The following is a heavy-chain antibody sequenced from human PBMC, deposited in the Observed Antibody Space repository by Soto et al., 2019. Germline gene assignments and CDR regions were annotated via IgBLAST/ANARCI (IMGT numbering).Heavy chain of an antibody. V-gene: IGHV3-21*01. Sequence: GGSLRLSCASSGFTFISYSMNWVRQAPGKGLEWVSSISSSSSYIYYADSVKGRFTISRDNAKNSLYLQMNSLRAEDTAVYYCARDRLVDTAMVQYYYYGMDVWGQGTTVTVSS. CDR1: GFTFISYS. CDR3: ARDRLVDTAMVQYYYYGMDV. D-gene: IGHD5-18*01. CDR2: ISSSSSYI. J-gene: IGHJ6*02.